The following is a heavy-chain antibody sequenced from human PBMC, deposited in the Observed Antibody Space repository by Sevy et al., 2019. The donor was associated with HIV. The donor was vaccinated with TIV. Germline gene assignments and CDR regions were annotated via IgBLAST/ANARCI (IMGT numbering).Heavy chain of an antibody. CDR2: ISSSGVYE. CDR3: ARVPDSGGRGRADY. J-gene: IGHJ4*02. V-gene: IGHV3-21*01. Sequence: GGSLRLSCAASGFSFNTYTFYWVRQAPGEGLEWISSISSSGVYEYYADSVRGRFTISRDNAKNSLSLQMNGLRVEDTGVYYCARVPDSGGRGRADYCGQGTRVTVSS. D-gene: IGHD1-26*01. CDR1: GFSFNTYT.